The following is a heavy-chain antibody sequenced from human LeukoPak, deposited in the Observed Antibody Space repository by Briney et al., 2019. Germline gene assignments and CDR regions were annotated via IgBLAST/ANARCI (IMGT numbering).Heavy chain of an antibody. Sequence: GGSLRLSCAASGYIFSSYAMNWVRQAPGKGLEWVSAISGSGGSTYYADSVKGRFSISRDNSKNTLYLQMDSLRGEDTAVYYCAKDFRIGYSAHFDYWGQGALVTASS. D-gene: IGHD2-21*01. V-gene: IGHV3-23*01. CDR3: AKDFRIGYSAHFDY. CDR2: ISGSGGST. J-gene: IGHJ4*02. CDR1: GYIFSSYA.